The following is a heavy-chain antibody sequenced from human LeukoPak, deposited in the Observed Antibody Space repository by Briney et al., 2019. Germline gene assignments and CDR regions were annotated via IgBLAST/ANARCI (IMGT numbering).Heavy chain of an antibody. J-gene: IGHJ4*02. CDR2: ISESSRDT. CDR3: VKGGWGYALDY. V-gene: IGHV3-23*01. D-gene: IGHD2-2*01. Sequence: GGSLRLSCVASGFTFSTYAMTWFRQPPGKGLEWVTTISESSRDTYYADSVKGRFTVSRDNSKNMLYLQMNSLRADDTAVYYCVKGGWGYALDYWGQGTLVTVSS. CDR1: GFTFSTYA.